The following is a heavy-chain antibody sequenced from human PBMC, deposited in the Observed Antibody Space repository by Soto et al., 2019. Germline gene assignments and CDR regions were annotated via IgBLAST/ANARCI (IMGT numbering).Heavy chain of an antibody. J-gene: IGHJ3*02. CDR1: GFTFSNAW. CDR2: IKSKTDGGTT. D-gene: IGHD6-19*01. Sequence: EVQLVESGGGLVKPGGSLRLSCAASGFTFSNAWMNWVRQAPGKGLEWVGRIKSKTDGGTTDYAAPVKGRFTISRDDSKNTLYLQMNSLKTEDTAMYYCTTDISSGWYDAFDIWGQGTMDTVSS. V-gene: IGHV3-15*07. CDR3: TTDISSGWYDAFDI.